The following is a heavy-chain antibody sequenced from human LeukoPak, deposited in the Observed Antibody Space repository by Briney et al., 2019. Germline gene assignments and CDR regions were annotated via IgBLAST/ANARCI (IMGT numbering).Heavy chain of an antibody. CDR3: ARDDQFRWFEY. Sequence: KPSQTLSLTCTVSGASISSGDYFWSWIRQPPGQGLEWNGYIYYSGTTYHHPSTKSRITISVDTTNLPLSLNLSSVTPAAPAVYYCARDDQFRWFEYWGQGTLVTVSS. D-gene: IGHD2-21*01. V-gene: IGHV4-30-4*08. CDR1: GASISSGDYF. CDR2: IYYSGTT. J-gene: IGHJ4*02.